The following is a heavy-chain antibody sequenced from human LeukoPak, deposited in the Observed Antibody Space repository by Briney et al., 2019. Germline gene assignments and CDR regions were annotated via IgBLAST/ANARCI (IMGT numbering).Heavy chain of an antibody. V-gene: IGHV3-30*18. CDR1: GLTFSSYG. CDR3: AKGRGPMEYYFDY. J-gene: IGHJ4*02. CDR2: LSDDGSDK. D-gene: IGHD3-10*01. Sequence: GRSLRLSCAASGLTFSSYGMHWVRQAPGKGLEWVAGLSDDGSDKDYGDSVKGRFSISRDNSKNTLYLQMNSLRAEDTAVYYFAKGRGPMEYYFDYWGQGILVTVSS.